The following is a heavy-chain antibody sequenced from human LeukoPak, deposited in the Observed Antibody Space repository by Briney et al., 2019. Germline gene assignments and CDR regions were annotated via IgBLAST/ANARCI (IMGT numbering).Heavy chain of an antibody. D-gene: IGHD2-2*01. CDR1: GGSFSGYF. CDR3: ARVNIVVVPAAHSGGMDV. V-gene: IGHV4-34*01. CDR2: ISDRGST. J-gene: IGHJ6*02. Sequence: SETLSLTCAVSGGSFSGYFWSWIRQPPGKGLEWIGEISDRGSTNYNPALNSRVTISVDTSKNQVSLRLSSVTAADTALYYCARVNIVVVPAAHSGGMDVWGRGTTVTVSS.